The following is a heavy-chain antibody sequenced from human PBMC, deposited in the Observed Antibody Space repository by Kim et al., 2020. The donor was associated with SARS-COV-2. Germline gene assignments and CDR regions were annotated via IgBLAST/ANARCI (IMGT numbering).Heavy chain of an antibody. J-gene: IGHJ4*02. CDR2: IYYSGTT. D-gene: IGHD3-22*01. V-gene: IGHV4-59*01. CDR3: AGGSGYPRGDY. CDR1: SVSIRSYF. Sequence: SETLSLTCTVSSVSIRSYFWSWIRQPPGKGLEWIGYIYYSGTTNYNPSLKSRVTISEDTSKNQFSLKLSSVTAADTAVYYCAGGSGYPRGDYWGQGTLVTVSS.